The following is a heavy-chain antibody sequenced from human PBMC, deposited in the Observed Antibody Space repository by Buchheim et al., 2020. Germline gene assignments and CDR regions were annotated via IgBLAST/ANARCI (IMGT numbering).Heavy chain of an antibody. D-gene: IGHD1/OR15-1a*01. V-gene: IGHV4-4*02. CDR3: ARVNTDISFDH. CDR2: IYHSGST. J-gene: IGHJ4*02. Sequence: QMQLQESGPGLVKPSGTLSLTCDVSAGSISGSNWWSWVRQSPGKGLEWIGEIYHSGSTNYNPSLKYRVTISVDKSKSQFSLKLGAVTAADTAIYYCARVNTDISFDHWGPGTL. CDR1: AGSISGSNW.